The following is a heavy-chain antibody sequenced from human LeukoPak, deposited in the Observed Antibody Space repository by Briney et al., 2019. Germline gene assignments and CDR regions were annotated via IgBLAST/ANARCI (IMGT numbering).Heavy chain of an antibody. V-gene: IGHV4-34*01. Sequence: SETLSLTCAVYGGSFSGYYWSWIRQPPGKGLEWIGSIYHSGSTYYNPSLKSRVTISVDTSKNQFSLKLSSVTAADTAVYYCARLSMIVVGNWFDPWGQGTLVTVSS. D-gene: IGHD3-22*01. CDR2: IYHSGST. CDR3: ARLSMIVVGNWFDP. J-gene: IGHJ5*02. CDR1: GGSFSGYY.